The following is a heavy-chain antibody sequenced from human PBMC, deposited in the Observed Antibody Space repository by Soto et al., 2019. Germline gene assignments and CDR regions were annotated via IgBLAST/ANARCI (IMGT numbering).Heavy chain of an antibody. CDR3: ARGLAVADYYGMEV. Sequence: QVQLVQSGAEVRKPGSSVKVSCKVSGGTFSNDVINWVRQVPGQGLEWMAKINPILGITNYAQKFQGRVTISADKSTNTAYMELTSLGSRDTAVYYCARGLAVADYYGMEVWGQGTRVTVSS. CDR1: GGTFSNDV. J-gene: IGHJ6*02. V-gene: IGHV1-69*04. CDR2: INPILGIT. D-gene: IGHD6-19*01.